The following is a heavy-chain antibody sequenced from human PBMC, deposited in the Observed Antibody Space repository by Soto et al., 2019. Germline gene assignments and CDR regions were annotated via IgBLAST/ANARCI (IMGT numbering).Heavy chain of an antibody. CDR1: GFTFSNYG. CDR3: AKAMFPGTKAPHRYALDS. Sequence: QVQLVESGGGVVQPGGSLRLSCAASGFTFSNYGIHWVRQAPGKGLEWVAVISDDGNYKYYADSVRGRFTISRENSKNTLYLQLSSRRPDDTAVYYCAKAMFPGTKAPHRYALDSWGQGTMVTVSS. J-gene: IGHJ3*01. D-gene: IGHD1-1*01. V-gene: IGHV3-30*18. CDR2: ISDDGNYK.